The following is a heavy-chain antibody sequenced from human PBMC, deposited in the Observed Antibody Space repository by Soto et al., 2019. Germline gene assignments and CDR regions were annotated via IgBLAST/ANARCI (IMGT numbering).Heavy chain of an antibody. CDR1: GFTFSSYG. CDR3: ARDMAGGFGELLSLFDY. CDR2: IWYDGSNK. V-gene: IGHV3-33*01. D-gene: IGHD3-10*01. Sequence: PGGSLRLSCAASGFTFSSYGMHWVRQAPGKGLEWVAVIWYDGSNKYYADSVKGRFIISRDNSKNTLYLQMNSLRAEDTAVYYCARDMAGGFGELLSLFDYWGQGTLVTVSS. J-gene: IGHJ4*02.